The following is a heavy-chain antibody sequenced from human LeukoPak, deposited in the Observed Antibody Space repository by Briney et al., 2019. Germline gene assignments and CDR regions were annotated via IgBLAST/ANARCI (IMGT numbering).Heavy chain of an antibody. Sequence: PSETLSLTCAVYGGSFSGYYWSWIRQPPGKGLEWIGEINHSGSTNYNPSLKSRVTISVDTSKNQFSLKRSSVTAADTAVYYCARARRYSYGYDYYGMDVWGQGTTVTVSS. J-gene: IGHJ6*02. CDR1: GGSFSGYY. CDR2: INHSGST. D-gene: IGHD5-18*01. V-gene: IGHV4-34*01. CDR3: ARARRYSYGYDYYGMDV.